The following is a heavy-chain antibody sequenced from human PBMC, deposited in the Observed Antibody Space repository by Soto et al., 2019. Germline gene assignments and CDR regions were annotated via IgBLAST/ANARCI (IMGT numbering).Heavy chain of an antibody. CDR2: INPNSGGT. CDR1: GYTFTGYY. D-gene: IGHD1-26*01. V-gene: IGHV1-2*04. CDR3: ARGSGSYYPVYYYYGMDV. Sequence: QVQLVQSGAEVKKPGASVKVSCKASGYTFTGYYMHWVRQAPGQGLEWMGWINPNSGGTNYAQKFQGWVTITRDTSISTAYMELSRLRSDDTAVYYCARGSGSYYPVYYYYGMDVWGQGTTVTVSS. J-gene: IGHJ6*02.